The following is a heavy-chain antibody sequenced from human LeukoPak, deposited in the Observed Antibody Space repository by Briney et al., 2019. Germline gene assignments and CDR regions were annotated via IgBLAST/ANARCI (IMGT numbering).Heavy chain of an antibody. Sequence: PGGSLRLSCAASGFTFSSYAMHWVRQAPGKGLEWVAVISYDGCNKYYADSVKGRFTISRDNSKNTLYLQMNSLRAEDTAVYYCARDLGYDFWSGYYTGWFDPWGQGTLVTVSS. J-gene: IGHJ5*02. CDR3: ARDLGYDFWSGYYTGWFDP. CDR1: GFTFSSYA. D-gene: IGHD3-3*01. V-gene: IGHV3-30-3*01. CDR2: ISYDGCNK.